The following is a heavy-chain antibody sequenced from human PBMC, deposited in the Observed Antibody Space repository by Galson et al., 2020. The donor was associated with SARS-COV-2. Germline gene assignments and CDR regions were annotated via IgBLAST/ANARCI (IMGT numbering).Heavy chain of an antibody. V-gene: IGHV5-10-1*01. CDR1: GYDFASYW. Sequence: KIGESLKISCKGSGYDFASYWIHWVRQMPGKGLEWMGRIDPTDSYTDYSPSFQGHVTISLDKSITTAYLQWSSLKASDTAIYYCASTHLIEAANNYFDPWGQGTLVTVSS. CDR3: ASTHLIEAANNYFDP. CDR2: IDPTDSYT. J-gene: IGHJ5*02. D-gene: IGHD6-25*01.